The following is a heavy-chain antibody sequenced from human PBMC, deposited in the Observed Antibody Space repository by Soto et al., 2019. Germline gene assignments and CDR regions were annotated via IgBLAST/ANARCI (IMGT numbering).Heavy chain of an antibody. CDR2: IYYSGTT. V-gene: IGHV4-39*01. J-gene: IGHJ4*02. D-gene: IGHD3-22*01. Sequence: PSETLSLTCTVSSASISSSSYTWGRIRQPPGKGLEWIGSIYYSGTTYYNPSLNSRVTIFVDTSKNQFSLKVSSVTAADTAVYYCARLGGYYQALDSWGQGTLVTVSS. CDR1: SASISSSSYT. CDR3: ARLGGYYQALDS.